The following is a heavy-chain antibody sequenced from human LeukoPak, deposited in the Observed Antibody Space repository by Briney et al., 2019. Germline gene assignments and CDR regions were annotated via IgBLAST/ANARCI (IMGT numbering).Heavy chain of an antibody. CDR1: GGSFSGYY. V-gene: IGHV4-34*01. CDR3: AGDEYSSSSAPGN. CDR2: INHSGST. J-gene: IGHJ4*02. Sequence: SETLSLTCAVYGGSFSGYYWSWIRQPPGKGLEWIGEINHSGSTNYNPSLKSRVTISVDTSKNQFSLKLSSVTAADTAVYYCAGDEYSSSSAPGNWGQGTLVTVSS. D-gene: IGHD6-6*01.